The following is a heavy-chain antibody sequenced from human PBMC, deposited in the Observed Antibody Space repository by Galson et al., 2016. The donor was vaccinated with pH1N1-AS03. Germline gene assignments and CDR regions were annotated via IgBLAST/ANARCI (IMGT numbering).Heavy chain of an antibody. CDR2: IYSEGRT. Sequence: CAVSGVTVNGNYMSWVRQAPGKGLEWVSVIYSEGRTYYADSVKGRFTISRDNSDNTLYLQMNNLRPEDTAVYYCVRDGYVGRIGYWGQGTLVTVSS. J-gene: IGHJ4*02. D-gene: IGHD6-13*01. CDR3: VRDGYVGRIGY. CDR1: GVTVNGNY. V-gene: IGHV3-53*01.